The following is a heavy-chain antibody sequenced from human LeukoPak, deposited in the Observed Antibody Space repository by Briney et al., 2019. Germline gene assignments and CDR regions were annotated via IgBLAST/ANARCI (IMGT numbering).Heavy chain of an antibody. Sequence: GGSLRLSCAASGFTFSSYWMSWVRQAPGKGLEWVANIKQDGSEKYYVDSVKGRFTISRDNAKNSLYLQMNSLRAEDTAVYYCARRAYYYGSGSYQPDYWGQGTLVTFSS. CDR1: GFTFSSYW. D-gene: IGHD3-10*01. V-gene: IGHV3-7*01. J-gene: IGHJ4*02. CDR3: ARRAYYYGSGSYQPDY. CDR2: IKQDGSEK.